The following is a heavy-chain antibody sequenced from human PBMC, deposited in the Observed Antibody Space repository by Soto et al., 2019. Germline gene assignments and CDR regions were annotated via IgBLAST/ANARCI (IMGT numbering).Heavy chain of an antibody. CDR2: IIPIFGTA. D-gene: IGHD6-19*01. CDR3: ASSRLVRVWYFDL. J-gene: IGHJ2*01. V-gene: IGHV1-69*13. CDR1: GGTFSSYA. Sequence: SVKVSCKASGGTFSSYAISWVRQAPGQGLEWMGGIIPIFGTANYAQKFQGRVTITADESTSTAYMELSSLRSEGTAVYYCASSRLVRVWYFDLWGRGTLVTVSS.